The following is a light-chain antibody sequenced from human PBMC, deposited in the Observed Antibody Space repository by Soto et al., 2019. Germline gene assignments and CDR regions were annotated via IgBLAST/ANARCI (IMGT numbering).Light chain of an antibody. Sequence: DIQMTQSPSTLSASAGDRVTITCGASQSISTWLAWYQQKPGKAPKLLIYDASSLESGVPSRFSGSGSGTEFTLTISSLQPDDFATYYCQQYNSYSQTFGQGTKVDIK. CDR1: QSISTW. V-gene: IGKV1-5*01. CDR3: QQYNSYSQT. J-gene: IGKJ1*01. CDR2: DAS.